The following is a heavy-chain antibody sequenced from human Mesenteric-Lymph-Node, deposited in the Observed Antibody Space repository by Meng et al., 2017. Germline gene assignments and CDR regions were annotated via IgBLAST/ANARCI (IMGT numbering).Heavy chain of an antibody. CDR1: GYSISSSNW. J-gene: IGHJ4*02. CDR3: ARYSSDTSGLLIIDY. CDR2: IYYIGTT. V-gene: IGHV4-28*01. Sequence: QGELRESGPGLVQPSATLSLTCAVSGYSISSSNWWGWIRQPPGKGLEWIGYIYYIGTTIYNPSLESRVTISIDTSKSQFSLKLTSVTAADTAVYYCARYSSDTSGLLIIDYWGQGTLVTVSS. D-gene: IGHD3-22*01.